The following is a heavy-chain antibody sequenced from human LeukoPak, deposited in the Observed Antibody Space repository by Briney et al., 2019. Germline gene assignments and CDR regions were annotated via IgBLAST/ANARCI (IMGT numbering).Heavy chain of an antibody. CDR1: GFTFSSYS. CDR3: ARERGQAGDY. D-gene: IGHD6-19*01. Sequence: GGSLRLSCAASGFTFSSYSMNWVRQAPGKGLEWVSSISSSSSYIYYADSVKGRFTISRDNAKDSLYLQMNSLRAEDTAVHYCARERGQAGDYWGQGTLVTVSS. V-gene: IGHV3-21*01. CDR2: ISSSSSYI. J-gene: IGHJ4*02.